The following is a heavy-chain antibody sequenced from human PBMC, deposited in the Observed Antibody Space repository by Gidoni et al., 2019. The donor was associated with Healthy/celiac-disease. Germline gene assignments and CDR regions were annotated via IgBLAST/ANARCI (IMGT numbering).Heavy chain of an antibody. CDR1: GYTFTSYY. D-gene: IGHD3-10*01. Sequence: QVQLVQSGAEAKTPGASVKVSCKASGYTFTSYYMHWVRQAPGQGLEWMGIINPSGGSTSYAQKFQGRVTMTRDTSTSTVYMELSSLRSEDTAVYYCARGALTRVRGVGFDYWGQGTLVTVSS. CDR2: INPSGGST. J-gene: IGHJ4*02. V-gene: IGHV1-46*01. CDR3: ARGALTRVRGVGFDY.